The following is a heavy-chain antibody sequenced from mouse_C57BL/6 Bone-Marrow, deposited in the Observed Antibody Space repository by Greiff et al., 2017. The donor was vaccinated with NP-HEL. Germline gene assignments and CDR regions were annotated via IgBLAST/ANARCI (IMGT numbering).Heavy chain of an antibody. CDR3: ARSHYYGSFYYFDY. Sequence: VQLQQPGAELVKPGASVKLSCKASGYTLTSYWMHWVKQRPGQGLEWIGMIHPNSGSTNYNEKFKSKATLTVDKSSSTAYMQLSSLTSEDSAVYYCARSHYYGSFYYFDYWGQGTTLTVSS. J-gene: IGHJ2*01. D-gene: IGHD1-1*01. V-gene: IGHV1-64*01. CDR1: GYTLTSYW. CDR2: IHPNSGST.